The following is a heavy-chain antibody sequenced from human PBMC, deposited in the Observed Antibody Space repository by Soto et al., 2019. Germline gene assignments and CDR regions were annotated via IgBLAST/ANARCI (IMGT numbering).Heavy chain of an antibody. CDR1: GGTFSSYA. CDR3: ARNGGYSYVAYYYYGMDV. CDR2: IIPIFGTA. V-gene: IGHV1-69*06. Sequence: ASVKVSCKASGGTFSSYAISWVRQAPGQGLEWMGGIIPIFGTANYAQKFQGRVTITADKSTSTAYMELSSLRSEDTAVYYCARNGGYSYVAYYYYGMDVWGQGTTVTVS. J-gene: IGHJ6*02. D-gene: IGHD5-18*01.